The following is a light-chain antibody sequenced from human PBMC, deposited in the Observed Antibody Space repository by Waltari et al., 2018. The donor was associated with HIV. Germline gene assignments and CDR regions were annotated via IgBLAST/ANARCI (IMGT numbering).Light chain of an antibody. V-gene: IGKV4-1*01. CDR2: WAS. CDR1: QSLLSSPNNKNF. Sequence: DIVMTQTPDSLIVYTGERASINCRSNQSLLSSPNNKNFLVWYQQKHGQPPKLLIYWASSRESGVPARFSGSGSGTNFTLTISSLQPEDVATYFWQQYFSTPWTFVQGTKV. CDR3: QQYFSTPWT. J-gene: IGKJ1*01.